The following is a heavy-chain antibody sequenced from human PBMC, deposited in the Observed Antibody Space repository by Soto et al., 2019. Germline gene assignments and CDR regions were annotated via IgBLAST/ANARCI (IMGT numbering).Heavy chain of an antibody. CDR2: MSHSETT. Sequence: QVQLQESGPGLMNPSQTLSLTCTVSGGYISSAGSFWSWVRQLPGKALEWIGYMSHSETTHYNSSLMSRVSISRDASKNELSVKLGAMTVADTAVYYCARGYSRPDWGDSWGPGTLVIVSS. CDR1: GGYISSAGSF. V-gene: IGHV4-31*03. CDR3: ARGYSRPDWGDS. D-gene: IGHD5-12*01. J-gene: IGHJ5*01.